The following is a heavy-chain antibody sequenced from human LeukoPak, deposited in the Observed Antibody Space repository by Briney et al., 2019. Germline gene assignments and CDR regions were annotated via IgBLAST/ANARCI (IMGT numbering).Heavy chain of an antibody. J-gene: IGHJ3*02. CDR1: GFTFSSYW. CDR3: ARGSVIVPAAPEDAFDI. V-gene: IGHV3-7*01. D-gene: IGHD2-2*01. Sequence: GGSLRLSCAASGFTFSSYWMSWVRQAPGKGLEWVANIKQDGSEKYYVDSVKGRFTISRDNAKNSLYLQMNSLRAEDTAVYYCARGSVIVPAAPEDAFDIWGQGTMVTVSS. CDR2: IKQDGSEK.